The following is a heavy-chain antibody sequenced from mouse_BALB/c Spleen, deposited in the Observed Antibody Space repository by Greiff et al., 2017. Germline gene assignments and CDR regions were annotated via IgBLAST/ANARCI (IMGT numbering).Heavy chain of an antibody. V-gene: IGHV14-3*02. J-gene: IGHJ4*01. CDR3: ARWGITTRRDLYAMDY. D-gene: IGHD2-4*01. Sequence: EVQLQQSGAELVKPGASVKLSCTASGFNIKDTYMHWVKQRPEQGLEWIGRIDPANGNTKYDPKFQGKATITADTSSNTAYLQLSSLTSEDTAVYYCARWGITTRRDLYAMDYWGQGTSVTVSS. CDR2: IDPANGNT. CDR1: GFNIKDTY.